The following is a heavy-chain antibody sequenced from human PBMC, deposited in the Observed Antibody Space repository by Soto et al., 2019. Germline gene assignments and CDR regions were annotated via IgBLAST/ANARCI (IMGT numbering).Heavy chain of an antibody. CDR2: ISYDGSNK. CDR3: ARAAGEGLDY. D-gene: IGHD3-10*01. J-gene: IGHJ4*02. Sequence: QVQLVESGGGVVQPGRSLRLSCAASGFTFSSYAMHWVRQAPGKGLEWVAVISYDGSNKYYADSVKGRFTISRDNSKNTLYLQMKSLRAEDTAVYYCARAAGEGLDYWGQGTLVTVSS. CDR1: GFTFSSYA. V-gene: IGHV3-30-3*01.